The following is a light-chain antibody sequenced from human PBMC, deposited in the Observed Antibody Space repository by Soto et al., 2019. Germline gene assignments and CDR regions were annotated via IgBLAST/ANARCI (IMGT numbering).Light chain of an antibody. V-gene: IGKV1-27*01. CDR1: QGISNY. CDR3: RKYNSAPFT. J-gene: IGKJ3*01. Sequence: DIQMTQSPSSLSASVGDRVTITCRASQGISNYLAWYQQKPGKVPKLLIYAASTLQSGVPSRFSGSGSGADFTRTISSLQPEDVATYYCRKYNSAPFTFGPGTKVDIK. CDR2: AAS.